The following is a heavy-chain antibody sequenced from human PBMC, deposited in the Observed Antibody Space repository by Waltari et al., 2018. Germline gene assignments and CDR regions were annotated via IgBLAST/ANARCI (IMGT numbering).Heavy chain of an antibody. J-gene: IGHJ4*02. CDR2: FDPEDGET. Sequence: QVQLVQSGAEVKKPGASVTVSCKVSGSTLTELSMPWVRRAPGKGLEWMGGFDPEDGETIYEQKFRGRVTMTEDTSTDTAYMELSSLRSEDTAVYYCATSFRGVINGFDYWGQGTLVTVSS. CDR3: ATSFRGVINGFDY. CDR1: GSTLTELS. D-gene: IGHD3-10*01. V-gene: IGHV1-24*01.